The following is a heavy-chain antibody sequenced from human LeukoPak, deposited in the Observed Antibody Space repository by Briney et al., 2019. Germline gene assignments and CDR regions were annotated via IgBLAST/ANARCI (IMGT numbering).Heavy chain of an antibody. CDR1: GFTFSSYA. CDR3: AKDPCGSGSPY. J-gene: IGHJ4*02. CDR2: ISGSGGST. V-gene: IGHV3-23*01. Sequence: GGSLRLSCAVSGFTFSSYAMSWVRQAPGKGLEWVSAISGSGGSTYYADSVKGRFTISRDNSKNTLYLQMNSLRAEDTAVYYCAKDPCGSGSPYWGQGTLVTVSS. D-gene: IGHD3-10*01.